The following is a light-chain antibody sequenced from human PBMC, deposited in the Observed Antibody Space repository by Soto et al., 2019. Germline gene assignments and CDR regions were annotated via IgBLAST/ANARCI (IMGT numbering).Light chain of an antibody. CDR2: AAS. Sequence: SRMTQSPSSLSASVGDRVTITCRASQGISNYLAWYQQKPGKVPKPLIYAASTLQSGVPSRFSGSGSGTDFTLTISSLQPEDVATYYCQKYNSALWTFGQGTKVDIK. CDR1: QGISNY. J-gene: IGKJ1*01. V-gene: IGKV1-27*01. CDR3: QKYNSALWT.